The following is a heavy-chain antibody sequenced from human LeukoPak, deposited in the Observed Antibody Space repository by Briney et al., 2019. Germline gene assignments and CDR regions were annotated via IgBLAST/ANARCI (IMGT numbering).Heavy chain of an antibody. D-gene: IGHD6-13*01. Sequence: GGSLRLSCAASGFTFSSYGMHWVRQAPGKGLEWVAVISYDGSNKYYAGSVKGRFTISRDNSKNTLYLQMNSLRAEDTAVYYCAKTIVVAEAAPGNPYYYGMDVWGQGTTVTVSS. CDR3: AKTIVVAEAAPGNPYYYGMDV. V-gene: IGHV3-30*18. J-gene: IGHJ6*02. CDR1: GFTFSSYG. CDR2: ISYDGSNK.